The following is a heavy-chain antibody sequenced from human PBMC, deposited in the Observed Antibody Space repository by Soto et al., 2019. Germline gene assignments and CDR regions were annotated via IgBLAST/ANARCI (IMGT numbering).Heavy chain of an antibody. CDR2: IYYSGST. CDR1: GGSVSSYY. V-gene: IGHV4-59*08. Sequence: SETLSVTCTVSGGSVSSYYWSWIRQSPGKGLEWIGFIYYSGSTKYKPSLKSRVTISVDTSKNQFSLKVSSATAADTAVYYCERHSTPTSGLYYFSYWGLGALVTVSS. CDR3: ERHSTPTSGLYYFSY. J-gene: IGHJ4*02.